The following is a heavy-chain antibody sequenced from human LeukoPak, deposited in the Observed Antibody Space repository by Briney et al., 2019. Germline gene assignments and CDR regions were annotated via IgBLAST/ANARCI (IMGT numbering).Heavy chain of an antibody. CDR2: FNTYTGNP. V-gene: IGHV7-81*01. CDR1: GYSFTTYG. J-gene: IGHJ4*02. Sequence: ASVKVSCKASGYSFTTYGMNWVPQAPGQGLEWMGWFNTYTGNPTYAQGFTGRFVFSLDTSVSTTYLHINSLKAEDTAVYYCARDASTINFDYWGQGTLVTVSS. D-gene: IGHD5/OR15-5a*01. CDR3: ARDASTINFDY.